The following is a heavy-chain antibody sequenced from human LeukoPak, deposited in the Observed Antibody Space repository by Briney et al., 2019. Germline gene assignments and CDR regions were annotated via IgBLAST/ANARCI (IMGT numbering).Heavy chain of an antibody. V-gene: IGHV1-46*01. CDR2: INPSGGST. D-gene: IGHD3-22*01. J-gene: IGHJ4*02. Sequence: ASVKVSCKASGYTFTSYYMHWVRQAPGQGLEWMGIINPSGGSTSYAQKFQGRVTMTRDVSTSTVYMELSSLRSEDTAVYYCARGRLNYDSGGYYDNPHLDYWGQGTLVTVPS. CDR3: ARGRLNYDSGGYYDNPHLDY. CDR1: GYTFTSYY.